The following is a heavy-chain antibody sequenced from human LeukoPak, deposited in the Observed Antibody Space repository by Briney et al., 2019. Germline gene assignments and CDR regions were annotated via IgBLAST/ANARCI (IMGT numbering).Heavy chain of an antibody. J-gene: IGHJ4*02. CDR3: ARVGDQLLSEPFDY. Sequence: SVKVSCKASGGTFSSYAISWVRQAPGQGLEWMGGIIPIFGTANYAQKFQGSVTITADESTSTAYMELSSLRSEDTAVYYCARVGDQLLSEPFDYWGQRTLVTVSS. D-gene: IGHD2-2*01. CDR1: GGTFSSYA. V-gene: IGHV1-69*01. CDR2: IIPIFGTA.